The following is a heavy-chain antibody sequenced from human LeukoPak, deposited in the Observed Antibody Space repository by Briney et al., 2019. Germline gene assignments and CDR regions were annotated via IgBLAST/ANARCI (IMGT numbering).Heavy chain of an antibody. V-gene: IGHV3-74*01. Sequence: PGGSLRLSCAASGFTFSSYWMHWVRQAPGKGLVWVSRINSDGSGTSYADSVKGRFTISRDNAKNTLYLQMNSLRAEDTAVYYCARKGYCSGGSCYSTYFDYWGQGTLVTVSS. D-gene: IGHD2-15*01. J-gene: IGHJ4*02. CDR2: INSDGSGT. CDR3: ARKGYCSGGSCYSTYFDY. CDR1: GFTFSSYW.